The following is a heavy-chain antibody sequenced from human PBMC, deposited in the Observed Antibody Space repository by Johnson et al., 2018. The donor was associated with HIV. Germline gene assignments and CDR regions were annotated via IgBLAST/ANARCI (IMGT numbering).Heavy chain of an antibody. J-gene: IGHJ3*02. CDR1: GFSVSYNY. CDR3: VRDRRGGAFDI. Sequence: VQLVESGGGLVQPGGSLRLSCAVSGFSVSYNYMSWVRQAPGKGLEWVSVISSGGVTYYIDSVKGRFTITRDSSKNTLYLQMNSLRADDTAVYYCVRDRRGGAFDIWGQGTMVTVSS. V-gene: IGHV3-66*01. CDR2: ISSGGVT. D-gene: IGHD3-16*01.